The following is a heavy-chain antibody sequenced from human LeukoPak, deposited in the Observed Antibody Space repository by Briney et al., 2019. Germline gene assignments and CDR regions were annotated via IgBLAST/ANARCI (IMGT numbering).Heavy chain of an antibody. CDR2: IYPRDSDT. CDR3: ARLLAAPYYINF. CDR1: GYKFTTYW. D-gene: IGHD6-25*01. J-gene: IGHJ4*02. V-gene: IGHV5-51*01. Sequence: GESLKISCKGSGYKFTTYWIAWMRQMPGQGLEWLGIIYPRDSDTRYSQSFEGQVSISVDTSIDTAYLQWSSVKVSDTAMYYCARLLAAPYYINFWGQGTLVTVSS.